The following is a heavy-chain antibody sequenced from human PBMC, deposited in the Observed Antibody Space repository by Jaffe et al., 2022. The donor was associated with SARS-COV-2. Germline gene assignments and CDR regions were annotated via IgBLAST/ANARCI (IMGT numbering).Heavy chain of an antibody. CDR1: GGSISSSSYY. CDR3: ARQSGYIPYDYAMDV. V-gene: IGHV4-39*01. D-gene: IGHD5-12*01. CDR2: IYYSGST. J-gene: IGHJ6*02. Sequence: QLQLQESGPGLVRPSETLSLTCTVSGGSISSSSYYWVWIRQPPGQGLEWIGSIYYSGSTYYNPSLKSRVTISVDTSKNQFSLEVSSVTAADTAVYYCARQSGYIPYDYAMDVWGQGTTVTVSS.